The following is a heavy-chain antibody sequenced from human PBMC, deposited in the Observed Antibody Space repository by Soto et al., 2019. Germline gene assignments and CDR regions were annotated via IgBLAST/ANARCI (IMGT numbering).Heavy chain of an antibody. Sequence: QVQLVQSGAEVKEPGSAVKVSCKAPADSFSSYGISWVRQAPGQGLEWMGGIIPIFGTTNYAAKFQGRVPITADESTNTAYMELSSLRSEDTALYYCARVFPDGWVEPGVVRGYLDTWGRGTLVTVSS. CDR2: IIPIFGTT. D-gene: IGHD3-3*01. CDR1: ADSFSSYG. J-gene: IGHJ4*02. CDR3: ARVFPDGWVEPGVVRGYLDT. V-gene: IGHV1-69*01.